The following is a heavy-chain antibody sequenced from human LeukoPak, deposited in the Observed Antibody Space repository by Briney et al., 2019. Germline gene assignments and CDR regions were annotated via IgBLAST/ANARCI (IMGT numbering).Heavy chain of an antibody. CDR2: IIPIFGIA. Sequence: GASVKVSCKASGGTFSSYDISWVRQAPGQGLEWMGRIIPIFGIANYAQNFQGRVTITADKSTSTAYMELSSLRSEDTAVYYCASYYDSSGYPSQPDYYYGMDVWGQGTTVTVSS. D-gene: IGHD3-22*01. V-gene: IGHV1-69*04. J-gene: IGHJ6*02. CDR1: GGTFSSYD. CDR3: ASYYDSSGYPSQPDYYYGMDV.